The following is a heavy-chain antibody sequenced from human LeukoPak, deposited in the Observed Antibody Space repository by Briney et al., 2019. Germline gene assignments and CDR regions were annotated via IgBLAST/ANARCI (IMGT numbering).Heavy chain of an antibody. D-gene: IGHD3-22*01. CDR1: GGSFSGYY. J-gene: IGHJ5*02. CDR2: IYYSGST. Sequence: PSETLSLTCAVYGGSFSGYYWGWIRQPPGKGLEWIGSIYYSGSTYYNPSLKSRVTISVDTSKNQFSLKLSSVTAADTAVYYCARPYYYDSSGYYQNWFDPWGQGTLVTVSS. CDR3: ARPYYYDSSGYYQNWFDP. V-gene: IGHV4-34*01.